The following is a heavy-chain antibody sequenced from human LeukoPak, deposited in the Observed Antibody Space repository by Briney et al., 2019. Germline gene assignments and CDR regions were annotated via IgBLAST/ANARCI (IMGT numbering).Heavy chain of an antibody. CDR1: GGSISSGDYY. D-gene: IGHD1-26*01. Sequence: SETLSLTCTVSGGSISSGDYYWSWIRQPPGKGLEWIGYIYYSGGTYYNPSLKSRVTISVDTSKNQFSLKLSSVTAADTAVYYCARAEELDAFDIWGQGTMVTVSS. CDR3: ARAEELDAFDI. CDR2: IYYSGGT. V-gene: IGHV4-30-4*01. J-gene: IGHJ3*02.